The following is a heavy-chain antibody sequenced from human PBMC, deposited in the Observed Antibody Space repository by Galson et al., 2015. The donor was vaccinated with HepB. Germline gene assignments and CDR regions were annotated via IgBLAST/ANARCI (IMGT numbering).Heavy chain of an antibody. V-gene: IGHV1-18*01. CDR3: ARNVHGYNFGY. CDR1: GYTFISYG. CDR2: ISTDKGDT. D-gene: IGHD5-24*01. Sequence: SVKVSCKASGYTFISYGISWVRQAPGQGLEWVGWISTDKGDTKYAQNLQDRVTPTTDTATSTAYLEMRSLRRDDTAIYYCARNVHGYNFGYWGQGTLVTVSS. J-gene: IGHJ4*02.